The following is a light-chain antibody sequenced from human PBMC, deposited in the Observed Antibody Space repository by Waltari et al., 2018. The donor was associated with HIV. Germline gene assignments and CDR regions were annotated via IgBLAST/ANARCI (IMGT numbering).Light chain of an antibody. CDR3: ATRDSSSLTGV. J-gene: IGLJ3*02. CDR2: DND. CDR1: TSNIGTHY. Sequence: QSVLTQVPSVSAAPRKKVTISCSGNTSNIGTHYVSWYRQLPGTAPKLLIFDNDQRPSGIPGRVSGSNSGTSAILAITGLQTGDEADYYCATRDSSSLTGVFGGGTRLTVL. V-gene: IGLV1-51*01.